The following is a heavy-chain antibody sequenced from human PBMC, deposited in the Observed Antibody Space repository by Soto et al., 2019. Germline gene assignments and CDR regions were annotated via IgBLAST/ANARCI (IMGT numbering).Heavy chain of an antibody. J-gene: IGHJ4*02. D-gene: IGHD3-3*01. Sequence: SQIQSLTCTVSCGSISSGGYYWSWIRQHPGKGLEWIGYIYYSGSTYYNPSLKSRVTISVDTSKNQFSLKLSSVTAADTAVYYCARVGAPADYDFWSGYYNPFDFWGQGTLVTVSS. CDR3: ARVGAPADYDFWSGYYNPFDF. CDR2: IYYSGST. CDR1: CGSISSGGYY. V-gene: IGHV4-31*03.